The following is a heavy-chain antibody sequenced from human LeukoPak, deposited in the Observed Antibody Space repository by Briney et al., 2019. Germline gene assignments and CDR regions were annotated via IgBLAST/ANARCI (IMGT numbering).Heavy chain of an antibody. Sequence: GASVTVSCKASGYTFTSYDINWVRQATGQGLEWMGWMNPNSGNTGYAQKFQGRVTMTRNTSISTTYMELSSLRSEDTAVYYCARYYYDSSGYYGYYYYGMDVWGQGTTVTVSS. V-gene: IGHV1-8*01. CDR1: GYTFTSYD. CDR3: ARYYYDSSGYYGYYYYGMDV. D-gene: IGHD3-22*01. J-gene: IGHJ6*02. CDR2: MNPNSGNT.